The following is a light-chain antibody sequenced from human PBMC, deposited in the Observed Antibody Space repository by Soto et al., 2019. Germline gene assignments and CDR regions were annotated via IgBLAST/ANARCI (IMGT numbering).Light chain of an antibody. CDR2: GAS. J-gene: IGKJ5*01. Sequence: IVLTQSPSTLSLSPGERATLSCRASQSVSSNYLAWYQQRPGQAPRLLIIGASSRATGIPDRFSGSGSGTDFTLTISRREPEDVAVYYCQQYGSSPPITFGQGTRLEIK. CDR1: QSVSSNY. CDR3: QQYGSSPPIT. V-gene: IGKV3-20*01.